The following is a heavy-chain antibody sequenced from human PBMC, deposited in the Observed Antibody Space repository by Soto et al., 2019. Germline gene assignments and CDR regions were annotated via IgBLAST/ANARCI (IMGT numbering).Heavy chain of an antibody. D-gene: IGHD1-7*01. CDR2: IGAYNGNT. CDR3: ARDKSEGTGTTIFYYYGMDV. CDR1: GYTFTSYD. J-gene: IGHJ6*02. Sequence: ASVKVSCKASGYTFTSYDINWVRQAPGQGLEWMGWIGAYNGNTNYAQKLQGRVTMTTDTSTSTAYMELRSLRSDDTAVYYCARDKSEGTGTTIFYYYGMDVWGQGTTVTVSS. V-gene: IGHV1-18*01.